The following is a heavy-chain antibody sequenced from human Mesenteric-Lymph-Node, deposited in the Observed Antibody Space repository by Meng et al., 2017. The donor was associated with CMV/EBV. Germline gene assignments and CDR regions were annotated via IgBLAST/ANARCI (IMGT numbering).Heavy chain of an antibody. Sequence: LREASPVLVVPPATPSLTSIVSAGAFTSGAYRCSWIRPTPGKVLEFGDDFYGTCITIYHPSLKSRITIVLEASKNQFSLLRNSVTTADTAYYYGANSRSSTPGIFDYWGQGTLVTVSS. CDR3: ANSRSSTPGIFDY. V-gene: IGHV4-61*08. CDR1: AGAFTSGAYR. D-gene: IGHD2-15*01. J-gene: IGHJ4*02. CDR2: FYGTCIT.